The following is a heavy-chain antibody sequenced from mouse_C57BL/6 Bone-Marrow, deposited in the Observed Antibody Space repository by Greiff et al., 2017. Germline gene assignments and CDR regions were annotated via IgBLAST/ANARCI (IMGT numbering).Heavy chain of an antibody. J-gene: IGHJ4*01. V-gene: IGHV10-1*01. CDR1: GFSFNTYA. CDR2: LRSKSNNYAT. CDR3: VRHEFDGYYAGYYAMDY. Sequence: EVQVVESGGGLVQPKGSLKLSCAASGFSFNTYAMNWVRQAPGKGLEWVARLRSKSNNYATYYADSVKDRFTISRDDSESMLYLQMNNLKTEDTAMYYCVRHEFDGYYAGYYAMDYWGQGTSVTVSS. D-gene: IGHD2-3*01.